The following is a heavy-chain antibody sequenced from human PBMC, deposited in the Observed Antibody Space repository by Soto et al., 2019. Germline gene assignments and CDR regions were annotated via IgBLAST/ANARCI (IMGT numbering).Heavy chain of an antibody. V-gene: IGHV1-69*13. CDR1: GGTFSSYA. CDR3: ARDQGRGGAFDP. CDR2: IIPIFGTA. Sequence: SVKVSCKASGGTFSSYAISWVRQAPGQGLEWMGGIIPIFGTANYAQKFQGRVTITADESTSTAYRELSSLRSEDTAVYYCARDQGRGGAFDPWGQGTLVTVSS. J-gene: IGHJ5*02. D-gene: IGHD3-10*01.